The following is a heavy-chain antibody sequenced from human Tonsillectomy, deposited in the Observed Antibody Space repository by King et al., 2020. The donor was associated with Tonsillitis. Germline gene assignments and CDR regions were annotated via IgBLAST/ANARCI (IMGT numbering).Heavy chain of an antibody. V-gene: IGHV1-18*04. Sequence: QLVQSGAEVKKPGASVKVSCEASGYTFTNYGISWVRQAPGQGLEWMGWITAYTGNTNYVQRFQGRVTMTTDTSTSTAYMELSSLRSDDTAVYYCARDLVSWHHYFDYWGQGTWSPSPQ. J-gene: IGHJ4*02. D-gene: IGHD6-13*01. CDR3: ARDLVSWHHYFDY. CDR1: GYTFTNYG. CDR2: ITAYTGNT.